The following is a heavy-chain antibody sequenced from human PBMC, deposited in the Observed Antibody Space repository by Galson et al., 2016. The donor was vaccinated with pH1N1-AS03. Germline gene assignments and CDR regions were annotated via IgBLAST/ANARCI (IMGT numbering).Heavy chain of an antibody. V-gene: IGHV1-2*04. Sequence: SVKVSCKASGYTFTGFYVHWVRQAPGQGLEWMGWIDPNSGVTNYAQKFQAWVTMTRDTSSTTAYMEVSGLKSDDTAVYYCARDPRGPCTSTTCATAYYFGMDVWGPGTTVIVSS. D-gene: IGHD2/OR15-2a*01. CDR2: IDPNSGVT. CDR1: GYTFTGFY. CDR3: ARDPRGPCTSTTCATAYYFGMDV. J-gene: IGHJ6*02.